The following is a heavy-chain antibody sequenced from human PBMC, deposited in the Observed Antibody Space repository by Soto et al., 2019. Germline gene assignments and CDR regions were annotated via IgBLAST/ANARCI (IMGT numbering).Heavy chain of an antibody. V-gene: IGHV5-10-1*01. Sequence: GESLKISCKGSGYSFANYWISWVRRMPGKGLEWMGNIDPVDSYTNYGPSFQGHVTFSVDTSISTAYLQWSSLKASDTAMYYCARIESIARNWFDPWGQGTLVTVSS. D-gene: IGHD6-13*01. CDR1: GYSFANYW. CDR2: IDPVDSYT. CDR3: ARIESIARNWFDP. J-gene: IGHJ5*02.